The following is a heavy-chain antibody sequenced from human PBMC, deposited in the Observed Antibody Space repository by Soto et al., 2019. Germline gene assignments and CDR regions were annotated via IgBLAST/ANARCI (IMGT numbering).Heavy chain of an antibody. J-gene: IGHJ4*02. V-gene: IGHV4-4*07. D-gene: IGHD6-19*01. CDR3: ARDRSSGWYFRYYFDY. CDR2: IHTSGST. Sequence: SETLSLTCTVSGGSLSAYYWSWIRQPAGKGLEWLGRIHTSGSTNYNPSLKSRVTVSIDTSKNQFSLKLSSVTAADTAVYYCARDRSSGWYFRYYFDYWGQGTLVTVSS. CDR1: GGSLSAYY.